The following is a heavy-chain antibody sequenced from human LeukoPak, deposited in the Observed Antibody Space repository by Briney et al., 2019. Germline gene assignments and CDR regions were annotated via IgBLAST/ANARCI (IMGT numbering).Heavy chain of an antibody. J-gene: IGHJ4*02. D-gene: IGHD3-10*01. CDR1: VGTFSSYA. CDR2: IIPIFGAA. V-gene: IGHV1-69*05. CDR3: AGHLEFSAPLQFETY. Sequence: SVKVSCKASVGTFSSYAISSVRQAPRHGREWMGRIIPIFGAANYAQKLQARVTITTDESPRTAYMYCSSLRSEDTAVYYCAGHLEFSAPLQFETYWGQATLVTVS.